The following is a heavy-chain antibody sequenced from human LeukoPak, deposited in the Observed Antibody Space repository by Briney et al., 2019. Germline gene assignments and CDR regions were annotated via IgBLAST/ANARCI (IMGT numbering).Heavy chain of an antibody. V-gene: IGHV1-58*02. CDR1: GFTFTSSA. Sequence: ASVKVSCKASGFTFTSSAMQWVRQARGQRLEWIGWSVVGSGNTNYAQKFQERVTITRDMSTSTAYMELSSLRSEDTAVYYCAASANGGYDPHYYYMDVWGKGTTVTVSS. CDR3: AASANGGYDPHYYYMDV. D-gene: IGHD5-12*01. J-gene: IGHJ6*03. CDR2: SVVGSGNT.